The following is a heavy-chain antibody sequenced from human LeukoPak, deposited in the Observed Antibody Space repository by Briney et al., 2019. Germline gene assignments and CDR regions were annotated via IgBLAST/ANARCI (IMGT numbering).Heavy chain of an antibody. CDR3: ARDASRYDSSENDY. Sequence: GGSLRLSCAASGFTFSSYWMSWVRQAPGKGLEWVANIKQDGSEKYYVDSVKGRFTISGDNAKNSLYLQMNSLRAEDTAVYYCARDASRYDSSENDYWGQGTLVTVSS. V-gene: IGHV3-7*01. D-gene: IGHD3-3*01. CDR1: GFTFSSYW. CDR2: IKQDGSEK. J-gene: IGHJ4*02.